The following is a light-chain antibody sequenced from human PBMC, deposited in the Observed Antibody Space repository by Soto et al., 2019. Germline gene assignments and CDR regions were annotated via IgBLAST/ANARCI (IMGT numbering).Light chain of an antibody. CDR1: SSDVGGYNY. Sequence: QSVLTQPASVSGSPGQSITISCTGTSSDVGGYNYVSWYQQHPGKAPKVMIYDVSNRPSGVSNRFSGSKSGNTASLTISGLQAEDEADYYCTSYSSSSTPVVSGGGTKLTVL. J-gene: IGLJ2*01. V-gene: IGLV2-14*03. CDR3: TSYSSSSTPVV. CDR2: DVS.